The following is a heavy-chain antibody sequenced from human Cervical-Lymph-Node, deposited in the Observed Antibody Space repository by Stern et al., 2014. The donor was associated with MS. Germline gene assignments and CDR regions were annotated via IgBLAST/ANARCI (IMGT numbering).Heavy chain of an antibody. CDR2: LSNDGSDE. J-gene: IGHJ4*02. CDR1: GFTFSTYA. D-gene: IGHD3-22*01. Sequence: VQLVESGGGVVQPGGSLGLSCTASGFTFSTYAMHWVRQAPGKGLEWVAILSNDGSDESYADSEKGRFPISRDNSKNTLYLQMDSLRAEDTAVYYCARDRVVINPAYYFDYWGQGTLVTVSS. V-gene: IGHV3-33*05. CDR3: ARDRVVINPAYYFDY.